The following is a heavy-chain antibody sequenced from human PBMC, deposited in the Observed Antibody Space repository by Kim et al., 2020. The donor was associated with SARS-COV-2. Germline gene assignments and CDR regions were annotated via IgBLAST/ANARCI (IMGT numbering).Heavy chain of an antibody. Sequence: SETLSLTCTVSGGSISSYYWSWIRQPPGKGLEWIGYIYYSGSTNYNPSLKSRVTISVDTSKNQFSLKLSSVTAADTAVYYCAGQISTRVDYWGQGTLVT. CDR3: AGQISTRVDY. CDR1: GGSISSYY. V-gene: IGHV4-59*01. D-gene: IGHD2-2*01. CDR2: IYYSGST. J-gene: IGHJ4*02.